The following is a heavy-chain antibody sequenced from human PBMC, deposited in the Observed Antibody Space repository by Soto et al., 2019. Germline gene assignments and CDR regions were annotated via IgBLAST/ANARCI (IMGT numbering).Heavy chain of an antibody. J-gene: IGHJ3*02. Sequence: QLQLQESGPGLVKPSETLSLTCTVSGDSISSSSHYWGWIRQPPGKGLEWIGSIHHSGSTYYNPSLKSRVTISVDTSKNQFSLKVSSVTAADTAVYYCARRLLFGPRREEPDAFDIWGQGTMVTVSS. CDR1: GDSISSSSHY. D-gene: IGHD3-3*01. V-gene: IGHV4-39*01. CDR3: ARRLLFGPRREEPDAFDI. CDR2: IHHSGST.